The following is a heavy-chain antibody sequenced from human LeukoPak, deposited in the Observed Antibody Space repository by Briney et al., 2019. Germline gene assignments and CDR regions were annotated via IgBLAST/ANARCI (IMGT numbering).Heavy chain of an antibody. CDR2: IYYSGST. D-gene: IGHD2-21*02. CDR1: GGSISSYY. CDR3: ARAEVTSREVDAFDI. J-gene: IGHJ3*02. Sequence: SETLSLTCTVSGGSISSYYWSWIRQPPGKGLEWIGYIYYSGSTYYNPSLKSRVTISVDTSKNQFSLKLSSVTAADTAVYYCARAEVTSREVDAFDIWGQGTMVTVSS. V-gene: IGHV4-59*12.